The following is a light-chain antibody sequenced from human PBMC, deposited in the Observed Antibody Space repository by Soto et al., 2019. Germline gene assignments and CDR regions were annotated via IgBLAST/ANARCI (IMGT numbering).Light chain of an antibody. CDR2: EGN. CDR3: AAWDDSLNGNWV. CDR1: GSDVGTYNL. Sequence: QSALTQPASISGSPGQSITISCTGTGSDVGTYNLVSWYQQHPGKAPNLIIYEGNKRPSGVSRRFSGSKSANTASLAISGLQSEDEADYYCAAWDDSLNGNWVFGGGTKLTVL. J-gene: IGLJ3*02. V-gene: IGLV2-14*02.